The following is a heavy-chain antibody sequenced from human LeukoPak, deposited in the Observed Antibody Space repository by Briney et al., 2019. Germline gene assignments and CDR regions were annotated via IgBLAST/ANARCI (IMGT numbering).Heavy chain of an antibody. CDR1: GFTFSSYA. D-gene: IGHD3-3*01. CDR3: ASQHITIFGVVITTYCFDY. J-gene: IGHJ4*02. Sequence: GGSLRLSCAASGFTFSSYAMSWVRQAPGKGLEWVSAISGSGGSTYYADSVKGRFTISRDNSKNTLYLQMNSLRAEDTAVYYCASQHITIFGVVITTYCFDYWGQGTLVTVSS. CDR2: ISGSGGST. V-gene: IGHV3-23*01.